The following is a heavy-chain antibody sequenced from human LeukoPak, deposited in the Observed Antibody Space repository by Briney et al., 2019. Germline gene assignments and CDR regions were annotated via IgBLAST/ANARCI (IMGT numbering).Heavy chain of an antibody. Sequence: GASVKVSCKASGYTFTSYYMHWVRQAPGQGLEWMGIINPSGGSTSYAQKLQGRVTMTTDTSTSTAYMELRSLRSDDTAVYYCARVTTRFDPWGQGTLVTVSS. J-gene: IGHJ5*02. CDR2: INPSGGST. D-gene: IGHD4-17*01. CDR1: GYTFTSYY. CDR3: ARVTTRFDP. V-gene: IGHV1-46*01.